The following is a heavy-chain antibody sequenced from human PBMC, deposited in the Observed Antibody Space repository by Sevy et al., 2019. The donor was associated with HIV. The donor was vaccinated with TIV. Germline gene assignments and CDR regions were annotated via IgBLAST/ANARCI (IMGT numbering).Heavy chain of an antibody. Sequence: SETLSLTCTVSGGSINNYFWSWIRQPPGKGLEWIGYIYYSGSTNYNPSLKSRVSISVDTSKTQFSLKLTSVAAADTAVYDCARESIGAVGGFDHWGQGTLVTVSS. CDR2: IYYSGST. CDR1: GGSINNYF. CDR3: ARESIGAVGGFDH. D-gene: IGHD6-13*01. V-gene: IGHV4-59*01. J-gene: IGHJ4*02.